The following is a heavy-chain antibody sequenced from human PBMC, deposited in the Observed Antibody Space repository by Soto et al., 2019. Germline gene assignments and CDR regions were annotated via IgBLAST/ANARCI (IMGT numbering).Heavy chain of an antibody. V-gene: IGHV3-66*01. CDR1: GFTVSNNY. D-gene: IGHD2-8*01. Sequence: EVRLAESGGGLVQPGGSLRLSCAASGFTVSNNYMTWVRQAPGKGLEWVSFIHPGGSKYYADSVRGRLTTSRDNSDNTGSLQMNSLSAEETALDDSATGMDNAKSHHWGRGTLVTVS. J-gene: IGHJ1*01. CDR3: ATGMDNAKSHH. CDR2: IHPGGSK.